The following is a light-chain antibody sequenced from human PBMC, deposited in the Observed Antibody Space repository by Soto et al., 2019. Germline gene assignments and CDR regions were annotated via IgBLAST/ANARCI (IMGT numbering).Light chain of an antibody. CDR1: SSDVGGYNY. J-gene: IGLJ2*01. V-gene: IGLV2-11*01. Sequence: SALTQPRSVSGSPGQSVTISCTGTSSDVGGYNYVSWYQQHPGKAPKLMIYDVSKRPSGVPDRFSGSKSGNTASLTISVLQAEDEADYYCCSYAGSYTVVFGGGTKLTVL. CDR2: DVS. CDR3: CSYAGSYTVV.